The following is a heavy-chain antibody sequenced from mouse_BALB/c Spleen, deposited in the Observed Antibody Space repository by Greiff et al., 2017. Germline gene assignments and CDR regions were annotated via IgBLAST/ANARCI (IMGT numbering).Heavy chain of an antibody. J-gene: IGHJ4*01. CDR2: ISSGGSYT. V-gene: IGHV5-9-4*01. CDR1: GFTFSSYA. D-gene: IGHD1-1*02. Sequence: EVHLVESGGGLVKPGGSLKLSCAASGFTFSSYAMSWVRQSPEKRLEWVAEISSGGSYTYYPDTVTGRFTISRDNAKNTLYLEMSSLRSEDTAMYYCARNYGRAMDYWGQGTSVTVSS. CDR3: ARNYGRAMDY.